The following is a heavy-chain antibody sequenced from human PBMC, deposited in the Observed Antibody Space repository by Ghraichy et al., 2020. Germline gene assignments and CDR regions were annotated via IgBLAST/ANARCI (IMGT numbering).Heavy chain of an antibody. V-gene: IGHV3-64D*06. CDR1: GFTFRSYA. D-gene: IGHD3-22*01. CDR3: VAYYDGSYFYPDY. CDR2: ITSNGGST. J-gene: IGHJ4*02. Sequence: GGSLRLSCSASGFTFRSYALHWVRQAPGKGLEYVSAITSNGGSTYYADSVKGRFTISRDNSKNTLYLQMSSLRADDTAVYYCVAYYDGSYFYPDYWGQGTLVPVSS.